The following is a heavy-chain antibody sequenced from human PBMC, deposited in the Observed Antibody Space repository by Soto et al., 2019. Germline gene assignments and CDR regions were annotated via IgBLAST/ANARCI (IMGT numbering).Heavy chain of an antibody. V-gene: IGHV6-1*01. J-gene: IGHJ6*02. CDR2: TYYRSKWFN. CDR3: AKSAYSRVGMDV. D-gene: IGHD6-13*01. Sequence: SQTLSLTCDISGDSVSSNSAAWNWIRQSPSRGLEWLGRTYYRSKWFNDYAVSVKSRITINPDTSKNQFSLQLLSVTPEDTAVYYCAKSAYSRVGMDVWGQGTTVTVTS. CDR1: GDSVSSNSAA.